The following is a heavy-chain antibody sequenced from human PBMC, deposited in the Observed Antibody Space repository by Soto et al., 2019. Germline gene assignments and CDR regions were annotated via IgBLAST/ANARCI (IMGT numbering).Heavy chain of an antibody. CDR3: ARVGFTDIVVVPAAIQEVADYYYYGMDV. CDR1: GYTFTSYG. CDR2: ISAYNGNT. J-gene: IGHJ6*02. D-gene: IGHD2-2*02. Sequence: ASVKVSCKASGYTFTSYGISWVRQAPGQGLEWMGWISAYNGNTNYAQKLQGRVTMTTDTSTSTAYMELRSLRSDDTAVYYCARVGFTDIVVVPAAIQEVADYYYYGMDVWGQGTTVTVSS. V-gene: IGHV1-18*04.